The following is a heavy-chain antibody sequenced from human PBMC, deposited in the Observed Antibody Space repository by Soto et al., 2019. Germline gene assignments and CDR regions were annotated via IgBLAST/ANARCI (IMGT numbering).Heavy chain of an antibody. CDR3: AKPQEYSSSWYFGFDP. Sequence: PGGSLRLSCAASGFTFSSYGMHWVRQAPGKGLEWVAVISYDGSHKYYADSVKGRFTISRDNSKNTLYLQMNSLRAEDTAVYYCAKPQEYSSSWYFGFDPWGQGT. J-gene: IGHJ5*02. CDR1: GFTFSSYG. D-gene: IGHD6-13*01. CDR2: ISYDGSHK. V-gene: IGHV3-30*18.